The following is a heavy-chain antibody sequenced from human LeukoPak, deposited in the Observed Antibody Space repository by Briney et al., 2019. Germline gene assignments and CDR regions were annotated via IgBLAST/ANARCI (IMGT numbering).Heavy chain of an antibody. CDR3: ARYAAYDSRGNYFDY. Sequence: PSETLSLTCAVYGGSFSGYYWSWIRQPPGKGLEWIGEINHSGSTNYNPSLKSRVTISVDTSKNQFSLKLSSVTAADTAVYYCARYAAYDSRGNYFDYWGQGTLVAVSS. CDR2: INHSGST. CDR1: GGSFSGYY. D-gene: IGHD3-22*01. V-gene: IGHV4-34*01. J-gene: IGHJ4*02.